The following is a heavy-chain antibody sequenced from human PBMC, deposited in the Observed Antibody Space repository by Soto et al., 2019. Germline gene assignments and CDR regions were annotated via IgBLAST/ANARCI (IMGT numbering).Heavy chain of an antibody. CDR3: ARELERVFDY. J-gene: IGHJ4*02. D-gene: IGHD1-1*01. CDR2: IWYDGSNK. CDR1: GFTFSNYG. Sequence: QVQLVESGGGVVQPGRSLRLSCAASGFTFSNYGMHWVRRAPGKGLEWVAVIWYDGSNKYYADSVKGRFTISRDNSKNTLYLQMNSLRIEDTAVYYCARELERVFDYWGQGTLVTVSS. V-gene: IGHV3-30*19.